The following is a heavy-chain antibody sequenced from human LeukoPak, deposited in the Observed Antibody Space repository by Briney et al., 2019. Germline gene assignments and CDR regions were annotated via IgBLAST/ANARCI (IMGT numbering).Heavy chain of an antibody. V-gene: IGHV4-34*01. J-gene: IGHJ5*02. CDR1: GFTFSSYS. CDR2: INHSGST. Sequence: GSLRLSCAASGFTFSSYSMNWVRQAPGKGLEWIGEINHSGSTNYNPSLKSRVTISVDTSKNQFSLKLSSVTAADTAVYYCARAYSSSWYWNWFDPWGQGTLVTVSS. CDR3: ARAYSSSWYWNWFDP. D-gene: IGHD6-13*01.